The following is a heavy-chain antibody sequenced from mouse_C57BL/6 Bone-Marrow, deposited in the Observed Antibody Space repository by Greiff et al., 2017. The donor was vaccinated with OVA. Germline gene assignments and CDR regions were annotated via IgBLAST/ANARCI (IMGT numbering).Heavy chain of an antibody. V-gene: IGHV2-2*01. Sequence: LQESGPGLVQPSQSLSITCTVSGFSLTSYGVHWVRQSPGKGLEWLGVIWSGGSTDYNAAFISRLSISKDNSKSQVFFKMNSLQADDTAIYYCASWYFDVWGTGTTVTVSS. J-gene: IGHJ1*03. CDR3: ASWYFDV. CDR2: IWSGGST. CDR1: GFSLTSYG.